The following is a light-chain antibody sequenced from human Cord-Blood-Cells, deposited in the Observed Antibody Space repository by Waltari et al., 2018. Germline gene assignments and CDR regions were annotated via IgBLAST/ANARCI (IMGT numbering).Light chain of an antibody. CDR2: EGS. CDR1: SSDVGSYNL. V-gene: IGLV2-23*01. CDR3: CSYAGSSTLV. J-gene: IGLJ2*01. Sequence: QSALTQPVSVSGSLGQSITISCTGTSSDVGSYNLVSWYQQHPGKAPKLMIYEGSKRPSGVSNRFSGSKSGNTASLTISGLQAEDEADYYCCSYAGSSTLVFGGGTKLTVL.